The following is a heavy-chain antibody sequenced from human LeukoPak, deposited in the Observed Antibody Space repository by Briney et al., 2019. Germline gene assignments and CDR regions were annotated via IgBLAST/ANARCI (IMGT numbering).Heavy chain of an antibody. CDR2: IKSKTDGGTT. V-gene: IGHV3-15*01. Sequence: GGSLRLSCAASGFTFSNAWMSWVRQAPGKGLEWVGRIKSKTDGGTTDYAAPVKGRFTISRDDSKNTLYLQMDSLRAEDTAVYYCAKDSLPYGSGSYLNWFDPWGQGTLVTVSS. CDR3: AKDSLPYGSGSYLNWFDP. J-gene: IGHJ5*02. CDR1: GFTFSNAW. D-gene: IGHD3-10*01.